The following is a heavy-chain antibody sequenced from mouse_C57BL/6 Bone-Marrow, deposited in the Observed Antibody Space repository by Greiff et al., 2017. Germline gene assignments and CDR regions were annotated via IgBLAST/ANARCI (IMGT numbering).Heavy chain of an antibody. CDR2: ISNLAYSI. CDR1: GFTFSDYG. CDR3: ARVYYSNLGSMDY. V-gene: IGHV5-15*01. Sequence: EVKLVESGGGLVQPGGSLKLSCAASGFTFSDYGMAWVRQAPRKGPEWVAFISNLAYSIYYADTVTGRFTISRENAKNTLYLEMSSLRSEDTAMYYCARVYYSNLGSMDYWGQGTSVTVSS. D-gene: IGHD2-5*01. J-gene: IGHJ4*01.